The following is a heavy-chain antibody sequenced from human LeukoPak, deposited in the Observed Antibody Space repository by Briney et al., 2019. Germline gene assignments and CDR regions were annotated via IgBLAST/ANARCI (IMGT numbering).Heavy chain of an antibody. CDR3: GKTTTGYSSGRNPAWPVDY. V-gene: IGHV3-30*18. J-gene: IGHJ4*02. D-gene: IGHD6-19*01. CDR2: ISYDGRDK. Sequence: PGGSLRLSCAASGFTFNRYGMHWVRQAPGKGLEWVAGISYDGRDKYYADSVRGRFTISRDSSKNTVYLQMNSLRAEDTAVYYCGKTTTGYSSGRNPAWPVDYWGQGTLVTVSS. CDR1: GFTFNRYG.